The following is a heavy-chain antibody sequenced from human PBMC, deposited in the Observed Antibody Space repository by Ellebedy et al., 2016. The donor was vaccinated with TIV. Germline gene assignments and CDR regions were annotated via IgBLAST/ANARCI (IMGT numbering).Heavy chain of an antibody. D-gene: IGHD6-13*01. CDR3: ASIAAEYYFDY. CDR1: GGTFSSYA. Sequence: SVKVSXXASGGTFSSYAISWVRQAPGQGLEWMGGIIPIFGTANYAQKFQGRVTITADESTSTAYMELSSLRSKDTAVYYCASIAAEYYFDYWGQGTLVTVSS. CDR2: IIPIFGTA. J-gene: IGHJ4*02. V-gene: IGHV1-69*13.